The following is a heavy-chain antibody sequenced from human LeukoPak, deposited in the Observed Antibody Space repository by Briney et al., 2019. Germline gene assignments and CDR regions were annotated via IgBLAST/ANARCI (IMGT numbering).Heavy chain of an antibody. Sequence: PSQTLSPTCTVSGGSVSSGGFSWSWIRQHPGKGLEWIGYIYYSGSTYYNPSLKSRVTISVDTSKNQFSLKLSSVTAADTAVYYCARHSGIYNCDLWGRGTLVTVSS. D-gene: IGHD1-26*01. J-gene: IGHJ4*02. CDR2: IYYSGST. V-gene: IGHV4-31*03. CDR3: ARHSGIYNCDL. CDR1: GGSVSSGGFS.